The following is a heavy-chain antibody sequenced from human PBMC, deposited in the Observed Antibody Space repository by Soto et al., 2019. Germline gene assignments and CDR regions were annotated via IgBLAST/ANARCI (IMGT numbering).Heavy chain of an antibody. Sequence: QVQLQESGPGLVKPSGTLSLTCAVSGVSVNNNYWWSWVRQPPGKGLEWIGEIYHSGSTSYNPSLKSRVIMSVDKSKNQFSVELKSVTAADTAVYYCARRLRYFLDPPGNWFDPWGQGILVTVSS. CDR3: ARRLRYFLDPPGNWFDP. CDR1: GVSVNNNYW. D-gene: IGHD3-9*01. V-gene: IGHV4-4*02. J-gene: IGHJ5*02. CDR2: IYHSGST.